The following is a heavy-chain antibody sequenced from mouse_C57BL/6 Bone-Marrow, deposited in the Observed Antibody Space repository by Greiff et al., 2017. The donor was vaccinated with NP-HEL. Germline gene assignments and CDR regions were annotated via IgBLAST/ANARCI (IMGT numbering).Heavy chain of an antibody. J-gene: IGHJ4*01. CDR2: INPNNGGT. D-gene: IGHD1-1*01. Sequence: EVQLQQSGPELVKPGASVKISCKASGYTFTDYYMNWVKQSHGKSLEWIGDINPNNGGTSYNQKFKGKATLTVDKSSSTAYMELRSLTSEDSAVYYCARPWYGSSYDAMDYWGQGTSVTVSS. CDR1: GYTFTDYY. CDR3: ARPWYGSSYDAMDY. V-gene: IGHV1-26*01.